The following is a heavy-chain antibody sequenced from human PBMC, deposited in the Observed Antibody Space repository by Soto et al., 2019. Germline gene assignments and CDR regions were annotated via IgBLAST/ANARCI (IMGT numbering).Heavy chain of an antibody. V-gene: IGHV4-30-2*01. CDR2: ISHSGST. J-gene: IGHJ5*02. Sequence: QLQLQASGSGLVTPSQTLSLTCTVSAGSISSGGYSWSWLRHPPGKGLEWIGYISHSGSTYYNPSLMSRVTISLDRSKNQFSLKLRSVTAACTAVYYWARGPGCGVDCYFYSVGSWGQGTLVTVPS. CDR1: AGSISSGGYS. D-gene: IGHD2-21*02. CDR3: ARGPGCGVDCYFYSVGS.